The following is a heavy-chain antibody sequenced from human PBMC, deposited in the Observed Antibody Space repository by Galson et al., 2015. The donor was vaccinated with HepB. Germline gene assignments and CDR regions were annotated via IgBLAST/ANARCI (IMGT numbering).Heavy chain of an antibody. V-gene: IGHV3-48*04. CDR1: GFTFSTYS. J-gene: IGHJ5*02. Sequence: SLRLSCAASGFTFSTYSMNWVRQAPGKGLEWVSYISSSSSNIYYADSVKGRFTISRDNAKNSLYLQMNSPRAEDTAVYYCAREGTLAYCGGDCYSDWFDPWGQGTLVTVSS. D-gene: IGHD2-21*02. CDR3: AREGTLAYCGGDCYSDWFDP. CDR2: ISSSSSNI.